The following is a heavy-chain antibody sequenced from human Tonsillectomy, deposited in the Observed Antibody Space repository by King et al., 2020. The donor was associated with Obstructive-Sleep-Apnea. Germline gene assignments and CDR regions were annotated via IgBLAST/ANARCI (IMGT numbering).Heavy chain of an antibody. CDR3: ARFDSSGYYSEQ. D-gene: IGHD3-22*01. V-gene: IGHV4-31*03. CDR1: GGSISSGGYY. Sequence: VQLQESGPGLVKPSQTLSLTCTVSGGSISSGGYYWSWIRQHPGKGLEWIGYIYYIGSTYYNPSLKSRVTISVDTSETQFSLKLSSVTAADTAVYYCARFDSSGYYSEQWGQGTRVTVSS. J-gene: IGHJ4*02. CDR2: IYYIGST.